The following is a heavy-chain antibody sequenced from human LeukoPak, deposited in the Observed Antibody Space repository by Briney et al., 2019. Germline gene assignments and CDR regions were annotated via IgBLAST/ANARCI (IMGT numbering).Heavy chain of an antibody. CDR2: MSYSGRT. Sequence: SETLSLTCTVSGGSVSSYYWSWIRQTPEKGLEWIGYMSYSGRTDYGPSLKSRVTMSVDTSKNQFSLKLSSVTAADTAVYYCARGPSGYSGYDSPHYFDYWGQGTLVTVSS. D-gene: IGHD5-12*01. CDR3: ARGPSGYSGYDSPHYFDY. J-gene: IGHJ4*02. CDR1: GGSVSSYY. V-gene: IGHV4-59*02.